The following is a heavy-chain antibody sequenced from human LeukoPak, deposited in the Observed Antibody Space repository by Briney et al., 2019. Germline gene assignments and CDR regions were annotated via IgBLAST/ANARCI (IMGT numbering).Heavy chain of an antibody. CDR1: GFTFSSYA. Sequence: GGSLRLSCAASGFTFSSYAMHWVRQAPGKGLEWVAVISYDGSNKYYADSVKGRFTISRDNSKNTLYLQMNSLRAEDTAVYYCAREGTISRKKFDPWGQGTLVTVSS. J-gene: IGHJ5*02. D-gene: IGHD1-1*01. CDR2: ISYDGSNK. CDR3: AREGTISRKKFDP. V-gene: IGHV3-30*04.